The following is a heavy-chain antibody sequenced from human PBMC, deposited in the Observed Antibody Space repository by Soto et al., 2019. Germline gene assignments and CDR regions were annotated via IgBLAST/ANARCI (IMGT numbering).Heavy chain of an antibody. CDR3: ARSITIFGVVIEDAFDI. V-gene: IGHV3-33*01. Sequence: GGSLRLSCAASGFTFSSYGMHWVRQAPGKGLERVAVIWYDGSNKYYADSVKGRFTISRDNSKNTLYLQMNSLRAEDTAVYYCARSITIFGVVIEDAFDIWGQGTMVTVSS. D-gene: IGHD3-3*01. CDR1: GFTFSSYG. J-gene: IGHJ3*02. CDR2: IWYDGSNK.